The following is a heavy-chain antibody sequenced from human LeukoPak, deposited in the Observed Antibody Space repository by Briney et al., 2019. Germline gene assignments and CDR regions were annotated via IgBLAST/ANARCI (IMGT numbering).Heavy chain of an antibody. CDR3: VRTRREAAIHNAFDI. Sequence: GGSLRLSCAASGFTLSSYAMNWVRQAPGKGLEWVSGISGSGSTYYADSVKGRVTISRDNSKNTVYLQMTSLRAEDTAVYYCVRTRREAAIHNAFDIWGQGTMVTVSS. D-gene: IGHD6-13*01. CDR2: ISGSGST. V-gene: IGHV3-23*01. CDR1: GFTLSSYA. J-gene: IGHJ3*02.